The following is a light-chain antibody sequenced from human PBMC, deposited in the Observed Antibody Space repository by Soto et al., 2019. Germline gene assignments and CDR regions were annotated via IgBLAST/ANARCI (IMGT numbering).Light chain of an antibody. CDR1: QSVSYRH. Sequence: EIVLTQSPGTLSLSPGERASLSCRASQSVSYRHLAWYQQKPGQAPRLLIYGSSIRASGIPDRFSGSWSGTDFTLTISRLEPEDFAVYYCQQYDSSPRYTFGQGTKLEIK. CDR3: QQYDSSPRYT. V-gene: IGKV3-20*01. CDR2: GSS. J-gene: IGKJ2*01.